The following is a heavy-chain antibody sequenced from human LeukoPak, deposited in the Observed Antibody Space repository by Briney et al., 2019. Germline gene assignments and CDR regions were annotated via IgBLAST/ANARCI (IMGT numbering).Heavy chain of an antibody. CDR1: GFTFSSYS. Sequence: GGSLRLSCAASGFTFSSYSMNWVRQAPGKGLEWVSYISSRSSTIYYADSVKGQLTISRDNAKNSLYLQMNSLRDEDTAVYYCARETVLLWFGESGQGMDVWGQGTTVTVSS. CDR3: ARETVLLWFGESGQGMDV. CDR2: ISSRSSTI. D-gene: IGHD3-10*01. J-gene: IGHJ6*02. V-gene: IGHV3-48*02.